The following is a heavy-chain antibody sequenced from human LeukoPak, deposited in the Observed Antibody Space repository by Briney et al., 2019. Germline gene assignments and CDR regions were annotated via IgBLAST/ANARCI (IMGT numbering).Heavy chain of an antibody. CDR3: ARVPLRIGEPPGY. CDR1: GFTFSSYS. J-gene: IGHJ4*02. Sequence: GGSLRLSCGASGFTFSSYSMNWVRQAPGKGLEWVSYISSSGSTIYYADSVKGRFTISRDNAKNSLYLQMNSLRAEDTAVYYCARVPLRIGEPPGYWGQGTLVTVSS. V-gene: IGHV3-48*04. CDR2: ISSSGSTI. D-gene: IGHD3-10*01.